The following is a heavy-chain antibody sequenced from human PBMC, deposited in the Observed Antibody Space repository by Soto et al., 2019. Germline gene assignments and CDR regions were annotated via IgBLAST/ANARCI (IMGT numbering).Heavy chain of an antibody. CDR1: GFTFSSYA. CDR2: ISGSGGST. D-gene: IGHD3-22*01. J-gene: IGHJ4*02. Sequence: WGSLRLSCAASGFTFSSYAMSWVRQAPGKGLEWVSAISGSGGSTYYADSVKGRFTISRDNSKNTLYLQMNSLRAEDTAVYYCAKDKGRRYYDSSGYYQPSYYFDYWGQGTLVTVSS. CDR3: AKDKGRRYYDSSGYYQPSYYFDY. V-gene: IGHV3-23*01.